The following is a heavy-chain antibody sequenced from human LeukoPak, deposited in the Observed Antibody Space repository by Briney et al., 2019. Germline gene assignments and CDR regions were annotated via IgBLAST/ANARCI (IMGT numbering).Heavy chain of an antibody. V-gene: IGHV3-66*01. J-gene: IGHJ4*02. CDR1: GFTFSSYA. Sequence: PGGSLRLSCAASGFTFSSYAMSWVRQAPGKGLEWVSVIYSGGSTYYADSVKGRFTISRDNSKNTLYLQMNSLRAEDTAVYYCARFYSSSWWYFDYWGQGTLVTVSS. D-gene: IGHD6-13*01. CDR2: IYSGGST. CDR3: ARFYSSSWWYFDY.